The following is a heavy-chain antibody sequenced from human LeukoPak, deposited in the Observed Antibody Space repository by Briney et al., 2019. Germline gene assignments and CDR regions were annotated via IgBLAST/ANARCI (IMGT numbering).Heavy chain of an antibody. CDR3: ARAWFGERNWFDP. CDR1: GYTFTSYG. CDR2: INAGNGNT. Sequence: ASVKVSCKASGYTFTSYGISWVRQAPGQGLEWMGWINAGNGNTKYSQKFQGRVTITRDTSASTAYMELSSLRSEDTAVYYCARAWFGERNWFDPWGQGTLVTVSS. J-gene: IGHJ5*02. V-gene: IGHV1-3*01. D-gene: IGHD3-10*01.